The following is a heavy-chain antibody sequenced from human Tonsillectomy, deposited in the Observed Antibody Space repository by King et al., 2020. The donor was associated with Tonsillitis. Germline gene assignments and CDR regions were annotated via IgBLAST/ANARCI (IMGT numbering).Heavy chain of an antibody. CDR3: AKDWALYYYDSSGYSPDAFDI. D-gene: IGHD3-22*01. CDR2: ISGSGGST. CDR1: GFTFSSYA. V-gene: IGHV3-23*04. J-gene: IGHJ3*02. Sequence: VQLVESGGGLVQPGGSLRLSCAASGFTFSSYAMSWVRQAPGKGLEWVSAISGSGGSTYYADSVKGRFTNSRDNSKNTLYLQMNSLRAEDTAVYYCAKDWALYYYDSSGYSPDAFDIWGQGTMVTVSS.